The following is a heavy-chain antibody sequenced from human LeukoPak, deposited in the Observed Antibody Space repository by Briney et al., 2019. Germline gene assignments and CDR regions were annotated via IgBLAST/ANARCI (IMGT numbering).Heavy chain of an antibody. V-gene: IGHV3-15*01. Sequence: GGSLRLSCSASDLSFKNVWMSWVRQAPGKGLEWVGRISSKSDGGTTDYAAPVKGRFTISRDDSTNTLSLQMSSLKAEDTALYFCITEPHDYGDFTFGYWGQGTLVIVSS. CDR3: ITEPHDYGDFTFGY. CDR1: DLSFKNVW. CDR2: ISSKSDGGTT. J-gene: IGHJ4*02. D-gene: IGHD4-17*01.